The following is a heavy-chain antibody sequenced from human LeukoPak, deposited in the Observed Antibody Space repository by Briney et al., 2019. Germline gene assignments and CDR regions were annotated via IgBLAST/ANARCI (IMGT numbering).Heavy chain of an antibody. CDR1: GGSISSSSYY. V-gene: IGHV4-39*01. Sequence: SETLSLTCTVSGGSISSSSYYWGWIRQPPGKGLEWIGSIFHSGSSYYNPSLKSRVTIPVDTSKNQFSLKLYSVTAADTAVYYCARLLGGYSYGPIFYYFDYWGQGTLVTVSS. J-gene: IGHJ4*02. D-gene: IGHD5-18*01. CDR3: ARLLGGYSYGPIFYYFDY. CDR2: IFHSGSS.